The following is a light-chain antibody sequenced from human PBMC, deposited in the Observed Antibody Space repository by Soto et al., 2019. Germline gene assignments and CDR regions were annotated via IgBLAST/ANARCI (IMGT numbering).Light chain of an antibody. CDR2: GAS. CDR3: QQYGSSGT. V-gene: IGKV3-20*01. J-gene: IGKJ1*01. CDR1: QSVTTQ. Sequence: IVLTQSPGTLSYSPEERYTLSCRASQSVTTQLAWYQQKPGQAPRLIIHGASSRATGVPDRITGSGSGTDFTLSISRLEPEDFAVYYCQQYGSSGTFGQGTKVDIK.